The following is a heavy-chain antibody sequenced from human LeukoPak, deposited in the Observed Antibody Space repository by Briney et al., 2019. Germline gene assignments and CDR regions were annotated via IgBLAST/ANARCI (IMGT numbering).Heavy chain of an antibody. CDR2: IRTYDDNA. D-gene: IGHD3-3*01. V-gene: IGHV1-18*01. CDR1: GYTFTSYG. CDR3: ARDRRLRFLEWSSIGYFQH. J-gene: IGHJ1*01. Sequence: ASVKVSCKASGYTFTSYGIIWVRQAPGQGLEWMGGIRTYDDNANYAERLQGRVTMTTDTSTSTAYMELRSLRSDDTAVYYCARDRRLRFLEWSSIGYFQHWGQGTLVTVSS.